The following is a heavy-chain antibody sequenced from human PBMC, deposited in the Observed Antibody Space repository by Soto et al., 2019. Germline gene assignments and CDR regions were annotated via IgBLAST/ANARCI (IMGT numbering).Heavy chain of an antibody. CDR3: ARGRGFMSRNALDL. CDR2: INHSGST. J-gene: IGHJ3*01. Sequence: QVQLQQRGAGLLRPSETLSLTCAVSGGSFRGYYWSWIRQSPGKGLEWIGEINHSGSTNSNPSLKSRVTISVDTSKTQFSMILTSVTAADAAVYYCARGRGFMSRNALDLWGQGTRVIVSS. V-gene: IGHV4-34*01. CDR1: GGSFRGYY.